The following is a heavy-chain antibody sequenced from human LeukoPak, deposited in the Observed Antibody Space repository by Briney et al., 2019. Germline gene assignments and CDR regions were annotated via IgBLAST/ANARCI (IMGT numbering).Heavy chain of an antibody. D-gene: IGHD3-3*01. CDR2: VNHSGSA. CDR3: AGGRFGGHSYYYMDV. V-gene: IGHV4-34*01. Sequence: SEXXXLTCXXXXGPFSDYYWXWIRRPPGKGLEWLGEVNHSGSANYIPSLKSRVSISVDTSKNQFSLRRRAVTAAETAFYYCAGGRFGGHSYYYMDVWGKGTAVTVSS. J-gene: IGHJ6*03. CDR1: XGPFSDYY.